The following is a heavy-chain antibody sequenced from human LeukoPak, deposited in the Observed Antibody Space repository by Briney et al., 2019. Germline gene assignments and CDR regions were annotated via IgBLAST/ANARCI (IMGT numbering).Heavy chain of an antibody. CDR2: IYYIGST. CDR3: ARHVSSDLRIVVVTSDWYFDR. CDR1: GGSISSSRFH. Sequence: PSETLSLTCIVSGGSISSSRFHWGWIRQPPGKGLEWIGTIYYIGSTYYNPSLKSRVTISADTSKNQFSLNLSSVTAADTGVYYCARHVSSDLRIVVVTSDWYFDRWGRGTLVTVSS. D-gene: IGHD2-21*02. V-gene: IGHV4-39*01. J-gene: IGHJ2*01.